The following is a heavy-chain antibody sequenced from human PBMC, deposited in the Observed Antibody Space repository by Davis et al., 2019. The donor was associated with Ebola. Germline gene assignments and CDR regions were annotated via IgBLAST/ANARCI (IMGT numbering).Heavy chain of an antibody. J-gene: IGHJ4*02. CDR2: ISYDGRNK. CDR1: GFSFSSYA. V-gene: IGHV3-30*02. CDR3: AKEDSMIVVVPLDY. D-gene: IGHD3-22*01. Sequence: GESLKISCAASGFSFSSYAMHWVRQAPGKGLEWVAFISYDGRNKYYADSVKGRFTFSRDNSKNTLYLQMDTLRVEDTAVYYCAKEDSMIVVVPLDYWGQGTLVTVSS.